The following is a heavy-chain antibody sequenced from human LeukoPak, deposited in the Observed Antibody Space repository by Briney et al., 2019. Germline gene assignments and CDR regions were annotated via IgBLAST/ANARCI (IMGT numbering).Heavy chain of an antibody. D-gene: IGHD2-15*01. J-gene: IGHJ6*03. V-gene: IGHV3-21*04. CDR2: ITSSSRYT. CDR3: ARVLRYCSGGNCYSGGLGYMDV. Sequence: GGSLRLSCAASVFTFSTYNMNWVRQAPGKGLEWVSSITSSSRYTFYADSVKGRFTISRDNAKNSLYLQMNSLRAEDTAVYYCARVLRYCSGGNCYSGGLGYMDVWGKGTTVTISS. CDR1: VFTFSTYN.